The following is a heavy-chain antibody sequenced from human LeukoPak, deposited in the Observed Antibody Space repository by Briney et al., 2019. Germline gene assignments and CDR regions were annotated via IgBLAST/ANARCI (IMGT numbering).Heavy chain of an antibody. V-gene: IGHV4-4*07. J-gene: IGHJ4*02. Sequence: SETLSLTCTVSGGSISSYYWSWIRQPAGKGLEWIGRIDASGRTNYNPSLESRVTMSVDTSKKQFSLKVNSVTAADTAVYYCAREYGDFDYWGQGTLVTVSS. D-gene: IGHD4-17*01. CDR2: IDASGRT. CDR1: GGSISSYY. CDR3: AREYGDFDY.